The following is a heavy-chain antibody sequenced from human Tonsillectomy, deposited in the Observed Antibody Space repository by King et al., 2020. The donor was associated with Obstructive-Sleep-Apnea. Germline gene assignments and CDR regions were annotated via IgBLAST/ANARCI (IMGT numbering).Heavy chain of an antibody. CDR2: IKSKTDGGTT. Sequence: VQLVESGGGLVKPGGSLRLSCAASGFTFSNAWMSWVRQAPGKGLEWVGRIKSKTDGGTTDYAAPVKGRFSISRDDSKNTLYLQMNSLETEDTAVYYCTPGPPVTIRGFYYYDLDVWGQGTTVTVSS. J-gene: IGHJ6*02. V-gene: IGHV3-15*01. D-gene: IGHD4-17*01. CDR1: GFTFSNAW. CDR3: TPGPPVTIRGFYYYDLDV.